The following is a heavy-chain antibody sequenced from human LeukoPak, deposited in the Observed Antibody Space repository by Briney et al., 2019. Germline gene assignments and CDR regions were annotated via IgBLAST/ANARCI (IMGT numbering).Heavy chain of an antibody. Sequence: GGPLRLSCAASGFAFSYSSMHWVRQAPGKGLEWVAGISYDGHYKGYADSVRGRFTISRDDSKNHLYLEMSGLRPEDAALYYCVRDLLVGSPDYFDLWGQGALVTVSS. CDR3: VRDLLVGSPDYFDL. CDR2: ISYDGHYK. D-gene: IGHD1-26*01. J-gene: IGHJ4*02. CDR1: GFAFSYSS. V-gene: IGHV3-30*04.